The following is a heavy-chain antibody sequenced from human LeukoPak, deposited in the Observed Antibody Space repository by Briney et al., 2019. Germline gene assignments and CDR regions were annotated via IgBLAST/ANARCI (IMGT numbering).Heavy chain of an antibody. D-gene: IGHD3-3*01. CDR2: IYYSGST. Sequence: SETLSLTCTVSGGSISSYYWSWIRQPPGKGLEWIGYIYYSGSTNYNPSLKSRVTISVDTSKNQFSLKLSSVTAADTAVYYCARASDDFWSGYWVTNQIDYWGQGTLVTVSS. CDR3: ARASDDFWSGYWVTNQIDY. CDR1: GGSISSYY. J-gene: IGHJ4*02. V-gene: IGHV4-59*01.